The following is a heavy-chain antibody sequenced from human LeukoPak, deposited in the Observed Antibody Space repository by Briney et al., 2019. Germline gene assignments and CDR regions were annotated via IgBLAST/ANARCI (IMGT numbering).Heavy chain of an antibody. CDR1: GGSISSYY. CDR3: ARVGGYNSPLDY. D-gene: IGHD5-24*01. J-gene: IGHJ4*02. Sequence: SETLSLTCTVSGGSISSYYWSWIRQPPGKGLEWIGYIYYSGSTNYNPSLKSRVTMSVDTSKNQFSLKLSSVTTADTAIYYCARVGGYNSPLDYWGQGTLVTVSS. CDR2: IYYSGST. V-gene: IGHV4-59*01.